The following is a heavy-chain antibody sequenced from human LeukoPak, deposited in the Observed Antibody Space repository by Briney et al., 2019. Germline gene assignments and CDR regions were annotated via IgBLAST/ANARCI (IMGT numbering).Heavy chain of an antibody. J-gene: IGHJ5*02. CDR3: ARAPFCFSISCYRTNNWLDP. Sequence: ASVKVSCKTSGYTFTRDGISWVRQAPGQGLEWMAWISGYNGDTNYAQKFYGRVTLTTDTSTSTAYMDLRSLRSDDTAVYYCARAPFCFSISCYRTNNWLDPWGQGTLVTVSS. CDR1: GYTFTRDG. CDR2: ISGYNGDT. V-gene: IGHV1-18*01. D-gene: IGHD2-2*01.